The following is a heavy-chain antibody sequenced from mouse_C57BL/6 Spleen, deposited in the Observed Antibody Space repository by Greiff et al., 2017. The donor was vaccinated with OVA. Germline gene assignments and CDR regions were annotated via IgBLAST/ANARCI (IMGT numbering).Heavy chain of an antibody. V-gene: IGHV1-4*01. Sequence: QVQLQQSGAELARPGASVKMSCKASGYTFTSYTMHWVKQRPGQGLEWIGYINPSSGYTKYNQKFKDKATLTADKSSSTAYMQLSSLTSEDSAVYYCARDGGDYDRGDAMDYWGQGTSVTVSS. CDR1: GYTFTSYT. J-gene: IGHJ4*01. CDR3: ARDGGDYDRGDAMDY. CDR2: INPSSGYT. D-gene: IGHD2-4*01.